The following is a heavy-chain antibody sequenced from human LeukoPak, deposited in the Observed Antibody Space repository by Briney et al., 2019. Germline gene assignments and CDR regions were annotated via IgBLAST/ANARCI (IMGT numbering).Heavy chain of an antibody. CDR1: GFTFSRYW. V-gene: IGHV3-74*01. D-gene: IGHD1-1*01. J-gene: IGHJ3*02. CDR2: INSDGSST. CDR3: ARDNPGGTVHAFDI. Sequence: PGGSLRLSCAGSGFTFSRYWMHWVRQAPGKGLVWVSRINSDGSSTTYADSVKGRFTISRDNAKNTLYLQMNSLRVEDTAVYYCARDNPGGTVHAFDIWGQGTMVTVSS.